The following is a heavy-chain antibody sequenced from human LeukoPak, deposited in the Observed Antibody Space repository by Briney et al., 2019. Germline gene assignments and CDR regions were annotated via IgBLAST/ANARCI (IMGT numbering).Heavy chain of an antibody. D-gene: IGHD2-15*01. J-gene: IGHJ3*01. Sequence: KSGGSLRLSCAASGFTFSNAWMSWVRQAPGKGLEWVGRIKSKTDGGTTDYAAPVKGRFTISRDNSQNTMYLQMNSLRAEDSAVYYCAKATCSGANCFSNSRDAFDVWGQGTMVTVSS. CDR2: IKSKTDGGTT. V-gene: IGHV3-15*01. CDR1: GFTFSNAW. CDR3: AKATCSGANCFSNSRDAFDV.